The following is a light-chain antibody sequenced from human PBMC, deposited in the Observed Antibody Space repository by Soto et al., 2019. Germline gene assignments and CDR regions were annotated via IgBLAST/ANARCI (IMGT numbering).Light chain of an antibody. Sequence: QPVLTQPPSVSGAPGQRVTISCTGNSSNIGAGYDVHWYQQLPGTAPKLLIYGNNNRPSGVPDRFFGSKSGTSASLAITGVQAGDEAGYYCQSYDTSLSEVFGGGTKLTVL. CDR2: GNN. V-gene: IGLV1-40*01. CDR3: QSYDTSLSEV. J-gene: IGLJ3*02. CDR1: SSNIGAGYD.